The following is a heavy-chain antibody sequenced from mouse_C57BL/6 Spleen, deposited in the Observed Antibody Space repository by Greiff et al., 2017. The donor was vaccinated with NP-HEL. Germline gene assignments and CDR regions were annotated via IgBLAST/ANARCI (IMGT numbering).Heavy chain of an antibody. CDR2: IHPNSGST. Sequence: QVHVKQPGAELVKPGASVKLSCKASGYTFTSYWMHWVKQRPGQGLEWIGMIHPNSGSTNYNEKFKSKATLTVDKSSSTAYMQLSSLTSEDSAVYYCARVDDGYSYFDYWGQGTTLTVSS. J-gene: IGHJ2*01. V-gene: IGHV1-64*01. CDR1: GYTFTSYW. D-gene: IGHD2-3*01. CDR3: ARVDDGYSYFDY.